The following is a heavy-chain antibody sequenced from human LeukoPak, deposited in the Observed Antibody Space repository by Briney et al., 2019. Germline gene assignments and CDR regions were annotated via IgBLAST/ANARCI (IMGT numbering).Heavy chain of an antibody. CDR2: IKVDGSEK. CDR1: GFTFSNFW. CDR3: ARKTGTTGEAFDY. J-gene: IGHJ4*02. Sequence: GGSLRLSCAASGFTFSNFWMSWVRQAPGKGLEWVANIKVDGSEKYYVDSVEGRFTISRDNAENSLYLQMNSLRAEDTAVYYCARKTGTTGEAFDYWGQGTQVTVSS. D-gene: IGHD1-1*01. V-gene: IGHV3-7*03.